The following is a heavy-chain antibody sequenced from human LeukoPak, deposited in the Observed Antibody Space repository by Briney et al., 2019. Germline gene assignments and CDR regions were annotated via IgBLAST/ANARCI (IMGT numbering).Heavy chain of an antibody. V-gene: IGHV4-4*02. Sequence: SETLSLTCDVYGGSVTSTNWWTWFRQPPGKGLEWIGEVHLDGRTNYNPSLKSRLVMSADLPENHISLKLTSVTAADTAVYYCARYSSGWYYMGAAGFDPWGQGTLVTVSS. CDR1: GGSVTSTNW. CDR2: VHLDGRT. CDR3: ARYSSGWYYMGAAGFDP. D-gene: IGHD6-19*01. J-gene: IGHJ5*02.